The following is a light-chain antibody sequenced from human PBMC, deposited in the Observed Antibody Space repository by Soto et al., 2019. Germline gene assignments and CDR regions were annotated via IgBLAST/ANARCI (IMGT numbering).Light chain of an antibody. CDR3: SSYTSSSTLI. V-gene: IGLV2-14*01. CDR1: SSDVGDYYY. Sequence: QSVLTQPASESGSPGQSITISCSGTSSDVGDYYYVSWYQQHPGKAPKLLIYGVTDRPSGVSHRFSGSRSDSTASLTISGLQAEDDADYYCSSYTSSSTLIFGGGIKVTVL. CDR2: GVT. J-gene: IGLJ2*01.